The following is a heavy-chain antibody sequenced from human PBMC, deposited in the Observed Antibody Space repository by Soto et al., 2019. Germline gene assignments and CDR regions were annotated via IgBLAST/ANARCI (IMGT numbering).Heavy chain of an antibody. Sequence: ASVKVSCKASGYTFTSYGISWVRQAPGQGLEWMGWISAYNGNTNYAQKLQGRVTMTTETSTSTAYMELRSLRSDDTAVYYCARTGCSGGSCYPEYYFDYWGQGTLVTVSS. D-gene: IGHD2-15*01. CDR2: ISAYNGNT. J-gene: IGHJ4*02. V-gene: IGHV1-18*01. CDR1: GYTFTSYG. CDR3: ARTGCSGGSCYPEYYFDY.